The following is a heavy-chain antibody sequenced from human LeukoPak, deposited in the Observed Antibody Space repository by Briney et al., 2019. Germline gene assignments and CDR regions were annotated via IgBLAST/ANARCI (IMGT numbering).Heavy chain of an antibody. CDR2: IYYSGST. Sequence: XYYXSWIRQPPGKGLEWVGYIYYSGSTNYNPSLKSRVTISVDTSKNQFSLKLSSVTAADTAVYHCARDNWNYGSSMDVWGQGTTVTVSS. V-gene: IGHV4-59*01. D-gene: IGHD1-7*01. J-gene: IGHJ6*02. CDR1: XYY. CDR3: ARDNWNYGSSMDV.